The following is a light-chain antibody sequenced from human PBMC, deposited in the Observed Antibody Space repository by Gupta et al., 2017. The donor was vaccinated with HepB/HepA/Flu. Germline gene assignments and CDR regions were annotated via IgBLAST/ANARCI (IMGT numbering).Light chain of an antibody. CDR2: SNS. CDR1: NSNIGAGYD. V-gene: IGLV1-40*01. Sequence: QSVLTQPPSVYGAPGQRVTISGTGNNSNIGAGYDVHWYQQLPGTPPKLVIHSNSNRPSGVPDRFSGSKSGTSASLAITGLQAEDEADFYCQSYDSSLSDVVFGGGTKLTVL. J-gene: IGLJ2*01. CDR3: QSYDSSLSDVV.